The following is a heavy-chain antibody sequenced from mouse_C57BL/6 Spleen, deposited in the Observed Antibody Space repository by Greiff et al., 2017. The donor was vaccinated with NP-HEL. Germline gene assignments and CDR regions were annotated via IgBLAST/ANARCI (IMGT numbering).Heavy chain of an antibody. J-gene: IGHJ2*01. D-gene: IGHD1-1*01. Sequence: QVQLQQPGAELVKPGASVKLSCKASGYTFTSYWMQWVQQRPGQGLEWIGEIDPSDSYTNYNQKFKGKATLTVDTSSSTAYMQLSSLTSEDSAVDYCARYYDGRYYFDYWGQGTTLTVSS. CDR2: IDPSDSYT. CDR1: GYTFTSYW. CDR3: ARYYDGRYYFDY. V-gene: IGHV1-50*01.